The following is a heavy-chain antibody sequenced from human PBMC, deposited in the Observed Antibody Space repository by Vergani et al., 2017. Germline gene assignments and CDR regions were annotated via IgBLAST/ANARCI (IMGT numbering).Heavy chain of an antibody. J-gene: IGHJ5*02. Sequence: QVQLVESGGGVVQPGGSLRLSCAASGFTFSSYGMHWVRQAPGKGLEWVAFIRYDGSNKYYADSVKGRFTISRDNAKNSLYLQMNSLRAEDTAVYYCARKMTTVTTNWFDPWGQGTLVTVSS. CDR3: ARKMTTVTTNWFDP. D-gene: IGHD4-17*01. CDR1: GFTFSSYG. V-gene: IGHV3-30*02. CDR2: IRYDGSNK.